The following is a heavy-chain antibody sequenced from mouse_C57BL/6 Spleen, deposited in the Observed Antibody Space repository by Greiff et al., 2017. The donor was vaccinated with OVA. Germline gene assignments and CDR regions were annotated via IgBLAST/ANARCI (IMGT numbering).Heavy chain of an antibody. V-gene: IGHV4-1*01. CDR1: GIDFSRDW. Sequence: EVKVIESGGGLVQPGGSLKLSCAASGIDFSRDWLSWVRRAPGKGLEWIGEINPDSRTINYAPSLKDKFTISRDNGKNTLYLQMSKVRSEDTALYYCAKINSYGFFAYWGQGTTLTVSS. CDR2: INPDSRTI. CDR3: AKINSYGFFAY. J-gene: IGHJ2*01. D-gene: IGHD1-1*01.